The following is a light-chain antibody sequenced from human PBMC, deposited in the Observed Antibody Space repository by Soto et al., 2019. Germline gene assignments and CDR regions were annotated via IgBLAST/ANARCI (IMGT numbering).Light chain of an antibody. Sequence: QSALTQPASVSGSPGQSITISCTGTSSDVGGYNYVSWYQQHPGKAPKLMIYDVSNRPSGVSTRFSGSKSGNTASLTISGLQAEDEADYYCGSYTSSSSDVVFGGGTKVTVL. V-gene: IGLV2-14*01. CDR1: SSDVGGYNY. J-gene: IGLJ2*01. CDR3: GSYTSSSSDVV. CDR2: DVS.